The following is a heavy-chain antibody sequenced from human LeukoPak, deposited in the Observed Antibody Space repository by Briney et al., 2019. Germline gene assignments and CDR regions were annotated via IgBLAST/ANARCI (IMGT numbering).Heavy chain of an antibody. CDR3: ARFKPYYYDSSGNYDY. J-gene: IGHJ4*02. D-gene: IGHD3-22*01. V-gene: IGHV1-18*01. Sequence: ASVKVSCKASGYTFTSYGISWVRQAPGQGLEWMGWISAYNGNTNYAQKLQGRVTMTTDTSTSTAYMELRSLRSDDTAVYYCARFKPYYYDSSGNYDYWGQGTLVTVSS. CDR2: ISAYNGNT. CDR1: GYTFTSYG.